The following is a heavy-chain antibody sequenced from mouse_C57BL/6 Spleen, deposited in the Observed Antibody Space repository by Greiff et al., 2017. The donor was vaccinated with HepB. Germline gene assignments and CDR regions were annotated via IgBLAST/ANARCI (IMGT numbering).Heavy chain of an antibody. CDR3: ARLDDYDGTWFAY. CDR2: IYPGSGST. Sequence: QVQLQQPGAELVKPGASVKMSCKASGYTFTSYWITWVKQRPGQGLEWIGDIYPGSGSTNYNEKFKSKATLTVDTSSSTAYMQLSSLTSEDSAVYYCARLDDYDGTWFAYWGQVTLVTVSA. CDR1: GYTFTSYW. J-gene: IGHJ3*01. D-gene: IGHD2-4*01. V-gene: IGHV1-55*01.